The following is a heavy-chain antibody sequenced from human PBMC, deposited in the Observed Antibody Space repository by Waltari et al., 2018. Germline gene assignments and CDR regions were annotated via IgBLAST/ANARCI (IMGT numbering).Heavy chain of an antibody. CDR1: GDSISGSNYY. V-gene: IGHV4-39*07. CDR2: IYSGGSS. Sequence: LQLQESGPGLVEPSETLSLTCTVSGDSISGSNYYWGWIRQPPGKGLEWIGSIYSGGSSYYNPSLKSRVTISVDTSKNQFSLKLNSVTAADAAVYFCARDRPGTISSFDPWGQGTLVTVSS. J-gene: IGHJ5*02. D-gene: IGHD6-6*01. CDR3: ARDRPGTISSFDP.